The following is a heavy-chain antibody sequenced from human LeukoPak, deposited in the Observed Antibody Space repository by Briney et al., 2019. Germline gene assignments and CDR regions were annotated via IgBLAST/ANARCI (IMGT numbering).Heavy chain of an antibody. CDR2: IRYDGSNK. CDR3: AKVLPSSSWYCYFDY. V-gene: IGHV3-30*02. D-gene: IGHD6-13*01. CDR1: GFTFSSYG. Sequence: GGSLRLSCAASGFTFSSYGMHWVRQAPGKGLEWVAFIRYDGSNKYYADSVKGRFTISRDNSKNTLYLQMNSLRAEDTAVYYCAKVLPSSSWYCYFDYWGQGTLVTVSS. J-gene: IGHJ4*02.